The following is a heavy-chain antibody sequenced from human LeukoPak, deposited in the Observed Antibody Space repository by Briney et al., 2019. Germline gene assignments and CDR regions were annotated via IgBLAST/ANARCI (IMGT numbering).Heavy chain of an antibody. CDR3: ARDRVVGLGIDNAFDI. Sequence: SLKVSCKASGGTFSSYAISWVRQAPGQGLEWMGGIIPVFGTANYAQKFQGRVTITADESTSTAYMELSSLRSEDTAVYYCARDRVVGLGIDNAFDIWGQGTMVTVSS. D-gene: IGHD2-15*01. CDR1: GGTFSSYA. V-gene: IGHV1-69*13. CDR2: IIPVFGTA. J-gene: IGHJ3*02.